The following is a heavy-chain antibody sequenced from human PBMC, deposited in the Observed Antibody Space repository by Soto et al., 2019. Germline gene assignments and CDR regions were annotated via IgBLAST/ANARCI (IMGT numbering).Heavy chain of an antibody. J-gene: IGHJ5*02. CDR2: ISSSSSTI. CDR3: ARDLRFLESNWFDP. V-gene: IGHV3-48*01. Sequence: GGSLRLSCAASGFTFSSYSMNWVRQAPGKGLEWVSYISSSSSTIYYADSVKGRFTISRDNAKNSLYLQMNSLRAEDTALYYCARDLRFLESNWFDPWGQGTLVTVSS. CDR1: GFTFSSYS. D-gene: IGHD3-3*01.